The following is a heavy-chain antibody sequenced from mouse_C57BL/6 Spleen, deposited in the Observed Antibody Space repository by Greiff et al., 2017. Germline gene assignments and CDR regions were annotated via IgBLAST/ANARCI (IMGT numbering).Heavy chain of an antibody. J-gene: IGHJ4*01. V-gene: IGHV1-52*01. CDR3: ASYGSYYYAMDY. CDR2: IDPSDSET. Sequence: VQLQQPGAELVRPGSSVKLSCKASGYTFTSYWMHWVKQRPIQGLEWIGNIDPSDSETHYNQKFKDKATLTVDKSSSTAYMQLSSLTSEDSAVYYCASYGSYYYAMDYWGQGTSVTVSS. D-gene: IGHD2-2*01. CDR1: GYTFTSYW.